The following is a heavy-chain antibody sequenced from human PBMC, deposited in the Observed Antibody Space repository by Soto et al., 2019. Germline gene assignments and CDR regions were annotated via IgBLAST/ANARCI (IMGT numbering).Heavy chain of an antibody. Sequence: GGSLRLSCAASGFTFSSYGMHWVRQAPGKGLEWVAVIWYDGSNKYYADSVKGRFTISRDNSKNTLYLQMNSLRAEDTAVYYCARDTTHCSSTSCPPPYFDYWGQGTLVTVSS. J-gene: IGHJ4*02. CDR1: GFTFSSYG. D-gene: IGHD2-2*01. CDR3: ARDTTHCSSTSCPPPYFDY. CDR2: IWYDGSNK. V-gene: IGHV3-33*01.